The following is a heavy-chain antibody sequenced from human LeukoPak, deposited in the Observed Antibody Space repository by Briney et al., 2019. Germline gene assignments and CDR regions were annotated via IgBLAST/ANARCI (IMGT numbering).Heavy chain of an antibody. CDR1: GFTFSSYS. Sequence: GGSLRLSCAASGFTFSSYSMNWVRQAPGKGLEWVSSISSSSSYIYYADSVKGRFTISRDNAKNSLYLQMNSLRAEDTALYYCAKDLASEDFWSGYFDYWGQGTLVTVSS. V-gene: IGHV3-21*04. D-gene: IGHD3-3*01. CDR3: AKDLASEDFWSGYFDY. J-gene: IGHJ4*02. CDR2: ISSSSSYI.